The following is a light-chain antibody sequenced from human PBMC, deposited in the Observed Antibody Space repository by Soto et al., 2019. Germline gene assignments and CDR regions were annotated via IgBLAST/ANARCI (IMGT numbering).Light chain of an antibody. Sequence: EIVLTQSPGTLSLPPGERATLSCRASQSVSSSSLAWYQHKPGQAPRLLIYDASTRAPGIPARFSGSGSGTEFTLTISSLQSEDFAVYYCQQYNKWPPYTFGQGTKLEIK. J-gene: IGKJ2*01. CDR2: DAS. CDR3: QQYNKWPPYT. CDR1: QSVSSSS. V-gene: IGKV3-15*01.